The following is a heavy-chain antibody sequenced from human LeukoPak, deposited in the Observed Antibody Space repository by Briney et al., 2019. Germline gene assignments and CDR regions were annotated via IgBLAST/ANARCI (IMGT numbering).Heavy chain of an antibody. CDR3: TTVSHFYL. J-gene: IGHJ4*02. V-gene: IGHV3-15*01. Sequence: GGSLRLSCEVSGFIFINAWLSWVRQAPGKGLEWVGRIKHDGTTDHAAPVKGRFTISRDVSKDTLYLQMNSLKTEDTAIYYCTTVSHFYLGGQGTLVTVSS. CDR2: IKHDGTT. D-gene: IGHD2/OR15-2a*01. CDR1: GFIFINAW.